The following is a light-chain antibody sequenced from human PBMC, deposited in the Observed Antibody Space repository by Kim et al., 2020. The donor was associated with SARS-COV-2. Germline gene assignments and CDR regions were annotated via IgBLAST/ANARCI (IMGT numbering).Light chain of an antibody. Sequence: SPGDSVTLVCETCQGVSGNLAWFQQEPAQSPRLLIYGASIRPTGSPARFSGSGSGTEYTLTISSLQSEDVVVYYCQHYDTWPRETFGQGTKVEI. J-gene: IGKJ1*01. CDR3: QHYDTWPRET. CDR2: GAS. CDR1: QGVSGN. V-gene: IGKV3-15*01.